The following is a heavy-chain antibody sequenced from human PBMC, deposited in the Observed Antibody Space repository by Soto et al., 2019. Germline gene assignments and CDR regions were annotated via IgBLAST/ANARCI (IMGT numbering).Heavy chain of an antibody. J-gene: IGHJ6*02. CDR3: ARAPPKSPDDYYLGMDV. V-gene: IGHV4-30-4*01. CDR1: GGSIRRGDYY. CDR2: INYSGTS. Sequence: TLSLTCTVSGGSIRRGDYYWRWIRQPPGKGMEWIGYINYSGTSHFNPSLKSRFTISLDASSNQFSLSLNSGTAADTAVYYRARAPPKSPDDYYLGMDVWAQGPPGT.